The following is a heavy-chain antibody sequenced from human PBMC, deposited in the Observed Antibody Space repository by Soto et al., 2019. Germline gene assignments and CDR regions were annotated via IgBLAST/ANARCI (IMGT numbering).Heavy chain of an antibody. D-gene: IGHD3-22*01. CDR1: GGTFSSYD. Sequence: ASVKVSCKASGGTFSSYDMHWVRQAPGQRLEWMGWINAGNGNTKYSQKFQGRVTITRDTSASTAYMELSSLRSEDTAVYYCARDGPSDSSGYPSSPFDYWGQGTLVTVSS. CDR3: ARDGPSDSSGYPSSPFDY. J-gene: IGHJ4*02. V-gene: IGHV1-3*01. CDR2: INAGNGNT.